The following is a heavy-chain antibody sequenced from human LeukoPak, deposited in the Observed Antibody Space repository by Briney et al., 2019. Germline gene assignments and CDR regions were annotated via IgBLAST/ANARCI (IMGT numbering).Heavy chain of an antibody. CDR3: AKDHDNGDYYYYSDS. V-gene: IGHV3-23*01. CDR2: ISDTGRKR. D-gene: IGHD2-21*02. Sequence: GGSLRLSCVASGFSFDTYAMSWVRQPPGKGLEWVSGISDTGRKRHYTDSVKGRFTISRDNSKNTLHLQMNSLRAEDTALYFCAKDHDNGDYYYYSDSSGQGTLVTVSS. CDR1: GFSFDTYA. J-gene: IGHJ4*02.